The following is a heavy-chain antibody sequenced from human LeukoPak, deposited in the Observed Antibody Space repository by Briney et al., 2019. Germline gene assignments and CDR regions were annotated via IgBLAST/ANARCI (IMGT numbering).Heavy chain of an antibody. D-gene: IGHD6-13*01. CDR2: IYYSEST. Sequence: PSETLSLTCTVPGGSISSGDYYWSWIRQPPGKGLEWIGYIYYSESTYYNPSLKSRVTISVDTSKNQFSLKLSSVTAADTAVYYCARGFGAYSSSWYGYYYGMDVWGQGTTVTVSS. V-gene: IGHV4-30-4*01. J-gene: IGHJ6*02. CDR3: ARGFGAYSSSWYGYYYGMDV. CDR1: GGSISSGDYY.